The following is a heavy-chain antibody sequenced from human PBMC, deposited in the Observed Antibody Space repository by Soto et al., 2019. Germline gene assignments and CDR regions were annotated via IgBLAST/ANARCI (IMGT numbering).Heavy chain of an antibody. CDR3: ATGVIAARPGKDYYYYYGMDV. J-gene: IGHJ6*02. D-gene: IGHD6-6*01. Sequence: ASVKVSCKVSGYTLSELSMHWVRQAPGKGLEWTGGFDPEDGETIYAHKFQGRVTMTEDTSTDTAYMELSSLRSVDTAVYYCATGVIAARPGKDYYYYYGMDVWGQGTTVTVSS. V-gene: IGHV1-24*01. CDR1: GYTLSELS. CDR2: FDPEDGET.